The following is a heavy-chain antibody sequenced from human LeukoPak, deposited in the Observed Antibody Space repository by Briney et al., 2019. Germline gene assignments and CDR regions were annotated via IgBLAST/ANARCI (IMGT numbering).Heavy chain of an antibody. V-gene: IGHV1-69*04. Sequence: SVKVSCKASGGTFSSYAISWVRQAPEQGLEWMGRIIPIFGIANYAQKFQGRVTITADKSTSTAYMELSSLRSEDTAVYYCAREGGVTMVRGVIHRNWFDPWGQGTLVTVSS. D-gene: IGHD3-10*01. J-gene: IGHJ5*02. CDR1: GGTFSSYA. CDR3: AREGGVTMVRGVIHRNWFDP. CDR2: IIPIFGIA.